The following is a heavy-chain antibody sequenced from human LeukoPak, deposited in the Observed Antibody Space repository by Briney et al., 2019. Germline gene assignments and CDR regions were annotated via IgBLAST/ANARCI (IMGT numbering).Heavy chain of an antibody. CDR1: GGSISSYY. CDR3: ARDSFWGSSTPLVGPEIDYNYYMDV. D-gene: IGHD2-2*01. CDR2: IYTSGST. J-gene: IGHJ6*03. Sequence: PSETLSLTCTVSGGSISSYYWSWIRQPAGKGLEWIGRIYTSGSTNYNPSLKSRVTMSVDTSKNQFSLKLSSVTAADTAVYHCARDSFWGSSTPLVGPEIDYNYYMDVWGKGTTVTVSS. V-gene: IGHV4-4*07.